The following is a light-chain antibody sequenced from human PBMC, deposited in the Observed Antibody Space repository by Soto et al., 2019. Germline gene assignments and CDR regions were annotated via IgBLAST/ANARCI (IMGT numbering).Light chain of an antibody. CDR3: QQSFT. V-gene: IGKV1-5*03. CDR1: QSISSW. CDR2: KAS. J-gene: IGKJ3*01. Sequence: XTQSPSTLSASVGDRVTITCRASQSISSWLAWYQQKPGKAPKLLIYKASTLESGVPSRFSGSGSGTEFTLTISSLQPDDFATYYCQQSFTFGPGTKVDIK.